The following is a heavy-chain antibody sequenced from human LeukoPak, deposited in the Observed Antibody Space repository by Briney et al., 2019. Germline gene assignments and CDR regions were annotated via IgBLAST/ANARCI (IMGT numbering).Heavy chain of an antibody. CDR3: ARVGIGAAANYGMDV. Sequence: PSETLSLTCTVSGDSINSYYWSWIRQPAGKGLEWIGSIYTSGRTNYNPSLKSRVTMSVDTPKNQFSLKLSSVTAADTAVYYCARVGIGAAANYGMDVWGQGTTVPVSS. V-gene: IGHV4-4*07. J-gene: IGHJ6*02. CDR1: GDSINSYY. CDR2: IYTSGRT. D-gene: IGHD6-13*01.